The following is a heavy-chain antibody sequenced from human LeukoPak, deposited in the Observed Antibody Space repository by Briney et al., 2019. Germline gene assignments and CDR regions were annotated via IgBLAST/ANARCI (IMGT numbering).Heavy chain of an antibody. J-gene: IGHJ3*02. D-gene: IGHD2-15*01. V-gene: IGHV4-38-2*02. Sequence: SETLSLTCSVSGYSISRAYYWGWIRQPPGKGLEWIGSIYHTGSTYYSPSLKSRVTISVDTSKNQFSLKLSSVTAAETAVYYCARGHGIVVVVAATLAAFDIWGQGTMVTVSS. CDR1: GYSISRAYY. CDR2: IYHTGST. CDR3: ARGHGIVVVVAATLAAFDI.